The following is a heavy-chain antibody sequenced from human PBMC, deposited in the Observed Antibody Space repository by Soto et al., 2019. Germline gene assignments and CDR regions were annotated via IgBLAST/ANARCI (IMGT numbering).Heavy chain of an antibody. CDR1: GFTFSNYW. CDR2: IKQDGSEK. J-gene: IGHJ4*02. CDR3: ARGSRSSWYYFDY. V-gene: IGHV3-7*01. Sequence: EVQLVESGGGLVQPGGSLRLSCAASGFTFSNYWMSWVRQAPGKGLEWVANIKQDGSEKYYVDSMKGRFTISRDNAKNSLYLQMNSLRAEDTAVYYCARGSRSSWYYFDYWGQGTLVTVSS. D-gene: IGHD6-13*01.